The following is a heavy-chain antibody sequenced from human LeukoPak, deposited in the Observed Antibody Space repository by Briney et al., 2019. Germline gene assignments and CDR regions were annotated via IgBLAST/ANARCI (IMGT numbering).Heavy chain of an antibody. D-gene: IGHD3-10*01. Sequence: SETLSLTCTVSGGSISSGSYYWSRIRQPAGKGLEWIGRIYTSGSTNYNPSLKSRVTISIDTSKNQFSLKLSSVTAADTAVYYCARDREVYGSGSYYSHLDYWGQGTLVTVSS. V-gene: IGHV4-61*02. J-gene: IGHJ4*02. CDR1: GGSISSGSYY. CDR3: ARDREVYGSGSYYSHLDY. CDR2: IYTSGST.